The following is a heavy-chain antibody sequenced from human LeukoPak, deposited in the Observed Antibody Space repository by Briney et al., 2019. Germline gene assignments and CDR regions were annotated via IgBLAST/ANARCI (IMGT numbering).Heavy chain of an antibody. CDR2: INPTSGGT. J-gene: IGHJ4*02. Sequence: ASVKVSCKASGYSFTNFDINWVRQATGQGLEWMGWINPTSGGTKYAQKFQGRVTMTWDTSISTAYMDLTRLRSDDTAVYFCARDPPRVGAPDYWGQGTLLTVSS. V-gene: IGHV1-2*02. D-gene: IGHD1-26*01. CDR1: GYSFTNFD. CDR3: ARDPPRVGAPDY.